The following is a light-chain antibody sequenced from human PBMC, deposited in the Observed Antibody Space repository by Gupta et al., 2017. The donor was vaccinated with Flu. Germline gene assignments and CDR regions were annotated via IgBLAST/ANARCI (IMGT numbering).Light chain of an antibody. V-gene: IGLV2-14*03. J-gene: IGLJ2*01. Sequence: IASCDTENSSDVGGYDDVFRHQRHPVTAPKLLIVDVSSRVAGIADRVSGSKYGTTAALTITGLQAEDEAEYYCSSDTAANNVVVFGGGTKLTVL. CDR1: SSDVGGYDD. CDR2: DVS. CDR3: SSDTAANNVVV.